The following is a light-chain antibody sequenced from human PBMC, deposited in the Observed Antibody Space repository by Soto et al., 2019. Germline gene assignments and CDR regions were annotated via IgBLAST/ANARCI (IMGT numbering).Light chain of an antibody. J-gene: IGKJ4*01. Sequence: EIVLTQSPGTLSLSLGERATLSCRASQSISINYLAWYQQKPGQAPRLLIYGASSRASGIPDRFSGSGSGTDFTLTISRVEPEDFAVYYCQQFRSSPPTFGGGTKVDI. V-gene: IGKV3-20*01. CDR2: GAS. CDR3: QQFRSSPPT. CDR1: QSISINY.